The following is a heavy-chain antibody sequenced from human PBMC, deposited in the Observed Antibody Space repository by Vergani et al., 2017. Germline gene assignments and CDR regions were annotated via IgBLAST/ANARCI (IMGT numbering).Heavy chain of an antibody. V-gene: IGHV2-5*01. D-gene: IGHD3-9*01. Sequence: QITLRESGPTLVKPTQTLTLTCTFSGFSLTTGGEGVGWIRQPPGRALEWLAFVYWNDDERYSPSLKSRVTITKDTSKNEVIPTMGTKDPVDTATYYCFHKLGYFDWDWAFDVRGPGTMVTVSS. CDR2: VYWNDDE. CDR1: GFSLTTGGEG. CDR3: FHKLGYFDWDWAFDV. J-gene: IGHJ3*01.